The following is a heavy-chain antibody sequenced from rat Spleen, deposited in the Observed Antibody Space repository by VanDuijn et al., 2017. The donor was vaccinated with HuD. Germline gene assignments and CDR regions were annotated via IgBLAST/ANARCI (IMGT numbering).Heavy chain of an antibody. CDR1: GFSLTSYN. CDR3: ARAPGNGYVMDA. CDR2: IWTGGST. J-gene: IGHJ4*01. V-gene: IGHV2-30*01. Sequence: QVQLKESGPGLVQPSQTLSLTCTVSGFSLTSYNVHWVRQPTGKGLEWMGVIWTGGSTDYNSALKSRLSISRDTSKSHIFLKMNSLQSEDTTTYYCARAPGNGYVMDAWGQGASVTVSS. D-gene: IGHD5-1*01.